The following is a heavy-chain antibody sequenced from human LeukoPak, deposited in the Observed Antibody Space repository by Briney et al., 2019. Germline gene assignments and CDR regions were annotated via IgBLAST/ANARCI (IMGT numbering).Heavy chain of an antibody. D-gene: IGHD6-19*01. J-gene: IGHJ5*02. CDR1: GFTFSSYD. Sequence: GGSLRLSCAASGFTFSSYDMTWVRQAPGRGLEWVSSIRPSGDNTYYGDSVKGRFTTSRNNSKNTVYLQMNNMRVDDTAVYYCARVAGWHWFDPWGQGTLVTVSS. CDR2: IRPSGDNT. CDR3: ARVAGWHWFDP. V-gene: IGHV3-23*01.